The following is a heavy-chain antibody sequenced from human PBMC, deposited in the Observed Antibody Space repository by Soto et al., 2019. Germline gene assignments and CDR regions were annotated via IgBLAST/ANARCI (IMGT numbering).Heavy chain of an antibody. Sequence: SCKASGYTFTSYDINWVRQATGQGLEWMGWMNPNSGNTGYAQKFQGRVTMTRNTSISTAYMELSSLRSEDTAVYYCAKEGGLSGSYYISSSYYFDYWGQGTLVTVSS. CDR1: GYTFTSYD. J-gene: IGHJ4*02. CDR2: MNPNSGNT. CDR3: AKEGGLSGSYYISSSYYFDY. D-gene: IGHD1-26*01. V-gene: IGHV1-8*01.